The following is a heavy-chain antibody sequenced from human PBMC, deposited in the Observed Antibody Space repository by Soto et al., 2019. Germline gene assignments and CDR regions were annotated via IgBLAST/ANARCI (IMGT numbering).Heavy chain of an antibody. J-gene: IGHJ4*02. D-gene: IGHD6-13*01. V-gene: IGHV1-2*07. Sequence: QVQLVQSGAEVRKPGASVKVSCNVTGYTFSGHYLHWVRQAPGQGLEWMGWINPKSGGTNYAHKFQDRVTMTADTSVSAASMELTSLRYDDTAVFYCARGLYSSPAYFFDSWGQGTLVTVSS. CDR1: GYTFSGHY. CDR2: INPKSGGT. CDR3: ARGLYSSPAYFFDS.